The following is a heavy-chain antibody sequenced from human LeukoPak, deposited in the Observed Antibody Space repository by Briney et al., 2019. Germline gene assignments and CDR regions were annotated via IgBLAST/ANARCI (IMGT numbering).Heavy chain of an antibody. CDR2: NSAYNGNT. J-gene: IGHJ6*03. D-gene: IGHD2-2*01. CDR1: GYTFTSYG. Sequence: GASVKVPCKASGYTFTSYGISWVRQAPGQGLEWMGWNSAYNGNTNYAQKLQGRVTMTTDTSTSTAYMELRSLRSDDTAVYYCARVWPRVVVPAAGYYMDVWGKGTTVTVSS. V-gene: IGHV1-18*01. CDR3: ARVWPRVVVPAAGYYMDV.